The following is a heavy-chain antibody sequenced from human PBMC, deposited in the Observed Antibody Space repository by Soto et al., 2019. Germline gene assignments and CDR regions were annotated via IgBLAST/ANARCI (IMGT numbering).Heavy chain of an antibody. CDR3: ARDGGNICSGGSCYFQATDN. J-gene: IGHJ4*02. CDR1: VFTSNNYA. V-gene: IGHV3-23*01. CDR2: ISGSGRST. D-gene: IGHD2-15*01. Sequence: GGPLRLSSPTSVFTSNNYAMSWVRQAPGEGLEWVARISGSGRSTNYADSVTGRFTISRDNSKNTLAVQMSSLRADDTAVYYCARDGGNICSGGSCYFQATDNWGQGTLVTVSS.